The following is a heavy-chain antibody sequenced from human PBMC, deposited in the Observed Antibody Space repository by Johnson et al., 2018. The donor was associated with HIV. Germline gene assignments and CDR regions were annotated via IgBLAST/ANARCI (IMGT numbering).Heavy chain of an antibody. CDR3: ARACRDGYTCDAFDI. CDR2: IFSGGST. D-gene: IGHD5-24*01. CDR1: GFTFSSNW. Sequence: VQLVESGGGLVQPGGSLRLSCAASGFTFSSNWMNWVRQAPGKGLEWVSVIFSGGSTYYADSVQGIFTISRDNSKNTRHLQMNSLRVEDTAVYYCARACRDGYTCDAFDIWGQWTMVTVSS. J-gene: IGHJ3*02. V-gene: IGHV3-66*01.